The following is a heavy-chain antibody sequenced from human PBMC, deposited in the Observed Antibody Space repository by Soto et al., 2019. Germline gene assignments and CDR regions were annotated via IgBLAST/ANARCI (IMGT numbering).Heavy chain of an antibody. D-gene: IGHD5-18*01. CDR2: ISYDGSNK. Sequence: GGSLRLSCAASGFTFRSYATHWVRQAPGKGLEWVAVISYDGSNKYYADSVKGRFTISRDNSKNTLYLQMNSLRAEDTAVYYCARDYSSYGPFDYWGQGTLVTVSS. CDR1: GFTFRSYA. J-gene: IGHJ4*02. CDR3: ARDYSSYGPFDY. V-gene: IGHV3-30-3*01.